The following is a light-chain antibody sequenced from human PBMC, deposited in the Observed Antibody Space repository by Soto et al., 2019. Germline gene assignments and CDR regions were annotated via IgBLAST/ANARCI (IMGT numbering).Light chain of an antibody. V-gene: IGLV2-23*01. CDR2: EGS. CDR3: CSYAGSSTLL. J-gene: IGLJ2*01. CDR1: SSDVGIYNL. Sequence: QSVLTQPASVSGSPGQSITISCTGTSSDVGIYNLVSWYQQHPGKAPKLMIYEGSKRPSGVSNRFSGSKSGNTASLTISGLQADDEADYYCCSYAGSSTLLFGGGTQLTVL.